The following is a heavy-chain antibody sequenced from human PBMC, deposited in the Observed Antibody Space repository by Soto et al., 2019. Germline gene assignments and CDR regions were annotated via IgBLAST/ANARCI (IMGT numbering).Heavy chain of an antibody. CDR1: GYTFTGYY. Sequence: ASVKVSCKASGYTFTGYYMHCVRQAPGQGLEWMGWINPNSGGTNYAQKFQGWVTMTRDTSISTAYMELSRLRSDDTAVYYCARGYSGYDSNRYYYYGMDVWGQGTTVTVSS. V-gene: IGHV1-2*04. J-gene: IGHJ6*02. CDR3: ARGYSGYDSNRYYYYGMDV. D-gene: IGHD5-12*01. CDR2: INPNSGGT.